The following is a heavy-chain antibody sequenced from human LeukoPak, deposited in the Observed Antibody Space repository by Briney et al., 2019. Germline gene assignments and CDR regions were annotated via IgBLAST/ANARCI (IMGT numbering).Heavy chain of an antibody. CDR3: ASYKYYYGSGSYPWGEPYYYYYGMDV. CDR1: GYTFTSYY. CDR2: INPSGGST. Sequence: GASVKVSCKASGYTFTSYYMHWVRQAPGQGLEWMGIINPSGGSTSYAQKFQGRVTMTRDTSTSTVYMELSSLRSEDTAVYYCASYKYYYGSGSYPWGEPYYYYYGMDVWGQGTTVTVSS. J-gene: IGHJ6*02. D-gene: IGHD3-10*01. V-gene: IGHV1-46*01.